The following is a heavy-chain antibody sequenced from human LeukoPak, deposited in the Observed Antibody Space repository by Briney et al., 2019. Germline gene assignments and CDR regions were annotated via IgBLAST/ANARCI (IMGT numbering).Heavy chain of an antibody. CDR2: ISYDGSNK. D-gene: IGHD6-19*01. CDR1: GFTFSSYA. CDR3: ARGVRIAVAGYIDC. J-gene: IGHJ4*02. Sequence: GVSLRLSCAASGFTFSSYAMHCARRASSKGLEWVAAISYDGSNKKYADSVKGRFTISRDNSKNTLYLQMNSLRSDDTAVYYCARGVRIAVAGYIDCWGQGTLVTVSS. V-gene: IGHV3-30*04.